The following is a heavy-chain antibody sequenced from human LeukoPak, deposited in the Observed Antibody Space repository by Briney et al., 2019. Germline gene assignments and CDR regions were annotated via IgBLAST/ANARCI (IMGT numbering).Heavy chain of an antibody. Sequence: ASVKVSCKASGYTFTNYYMHWVRQAPGKGLEWMGGFDPEDGETIYAQNFQGRVTMTEDTSTDTAYMELSSLKSEDTAVYYCATDLPLGVVAATPRTGYWGQGTLVTVSS. V-gene: IGHV1-24*01. CDR3: ATDLPLGVVAATPRTGY. CDR2: FDPEDGET. CDR1: GYTFTNYY. D-gene: IGHD2-15*01. J-gene: IGHJ4*02.